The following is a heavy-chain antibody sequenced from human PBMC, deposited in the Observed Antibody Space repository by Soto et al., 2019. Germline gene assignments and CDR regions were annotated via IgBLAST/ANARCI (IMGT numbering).Heavy chain of an antibody. CDR2: ISYDGSNK. CDR1: GFTFSSYA. J-gene: IGHJ4*02. D-gene: IGHD2-21*02. Sequence: PGGALRLSCAASGFTFSSYAMHWVRQSPGKGLEWVAVISYDGSNKYYADSVKGRFTISRDNSKNTLYLQMNSLRAEDTAVYYCAREHIVVVTAIRVRWGYFDYWGQGTLVTVSS. V-gene: IGHV3-30-3*01. CDR3: AREHIVVVTAIRVRWGYFDY.